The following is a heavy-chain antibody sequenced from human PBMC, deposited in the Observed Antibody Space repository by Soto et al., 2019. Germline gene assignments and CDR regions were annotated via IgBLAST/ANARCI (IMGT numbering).Heavy chain of an antibody. D-gene: IGHD3-3*01. J-gene: IGHJ6*02. Sequence: GGSLRLSCAASGFTFSSYSMNWVRQAPGKGLEWVSSISSSSSYIYYADSVKGRFTISRDNAKNSLYLQMNSLRAEDTAVYYCARDEGLRFLEWEGNYGTDVWGQGTTVTVSS. CDR3: ARDEGLRFLEWEGNYGTDV. V-gene: IGHV3-21*01. CDR2: ISSSSSYI. CDR1: GFTFSSYS.